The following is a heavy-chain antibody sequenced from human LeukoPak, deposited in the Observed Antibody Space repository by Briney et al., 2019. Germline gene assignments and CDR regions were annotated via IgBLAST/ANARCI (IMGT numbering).Heavy chain of an antibody. V-gene: IGHV4-59*01. D-gene: IGHD2-2*01. CDR3: ARYDCSSTSCSGGLDY. J-gene: IGHJ4*02. Sequence: SETLSLTCTVSGGSISSYYWSWLRQPPGKGLEWIGYIYYSGSTNYNPSLKSRVTISVDTSKNQFSLKLSSVTAADTAVYYCARYDCSSTSCSGGLDYWGQGTLVTVSS. CDR1: GGSISSYY. CDR2: IYYSGST.